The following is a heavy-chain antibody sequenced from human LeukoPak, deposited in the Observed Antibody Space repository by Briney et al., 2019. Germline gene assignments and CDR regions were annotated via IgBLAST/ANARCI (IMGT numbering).Heavy chain of an antibody. J-gene: IGHJ3*02. CDR1: GYTFTSYG. D-gene: IGHD3-22*01. CDR2: ISAYKGNT. Sequence: ASVKVSCKASGYTFTSYGISWVRQAPGQGLEWMGWISAYKGNTNYAQKLQGRVTMTTDTSTSTAYMELRSLRSDDTAVYYCARGSVYYYDSSGYYYLWKDDAFDIWGQGTMVTVSS. CDR3: ARGSVYYYDSSGYYYLWKDDAFDI. V-gene: IGHV1-18*01.